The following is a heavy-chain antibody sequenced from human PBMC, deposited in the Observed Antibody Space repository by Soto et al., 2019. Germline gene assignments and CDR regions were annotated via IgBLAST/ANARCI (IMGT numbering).Heavy chain of an antibody. CDR2: ISGSGGST. V-gene: IGHV3-23*01. Sequence: PGGSLRLSCAASGFTFSNYAMSWVRQAPGKGLEWVSGISGSGGSTYYRDSVRGRFTISKDESKNTLSLQMNSLRAEDTALYYCAKGGAGGCQMPRCFDSWGQGTLVTVSS. CDR3: AKGGAGGCQMPRCFDS. CDR1: GFTFSNYA. D-gene: IGHD6-19*01. J-gene: IGHJ5*01.